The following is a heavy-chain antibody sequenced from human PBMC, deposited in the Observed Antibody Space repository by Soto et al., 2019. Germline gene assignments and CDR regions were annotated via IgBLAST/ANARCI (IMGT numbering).Heavy chain of an antibody. J-gene: IGHJ6*03. CDR3: TRDHDYGDYDYYYYYMDV. CDR1: GFTFGDYA. Sequence: PGGSLRLSCTASGFTFGDYAMSWFRQAPGKGLERVGFIRGKAYGGTTEYAASVKGRFTISRDDSKSIAYLQMNSLKTEDTAVYYCTRDHDYGDYDYYYYYMDVWGKGTTVTVSS. V-gene: IGHV3-49*03. CDR2: IRGKAYGGTT. D-gene: IGHD4-17*01.